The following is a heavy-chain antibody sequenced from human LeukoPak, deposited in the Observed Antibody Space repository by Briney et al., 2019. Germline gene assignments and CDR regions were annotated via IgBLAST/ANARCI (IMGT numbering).Heavy chain of an antibody. J-gene: IGHJ6*03. Sequence: SETLSLTCAVYGGSFSGYYWSWIRQPPGKGLEWIGEINHSGSTNYNPSLKSRVTISVDTSKKQFSLKLSSVTAADTAVYYCARVEEGYGSGRRENYYYYYMDVWGKGTTVTISS. CDR3: ARVEEGYGSGRRENYYYYYMDV. D-gene: IGHD3-10*01. CDR1: GGSFSGYY. CDR2: INHSGST. V-gene: IGHV4-34*01.